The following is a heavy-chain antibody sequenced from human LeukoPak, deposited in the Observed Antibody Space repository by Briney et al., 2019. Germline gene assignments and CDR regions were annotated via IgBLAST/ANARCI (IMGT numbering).Heavy chain of an antibody. CDR2: IKQDGSEK. D-gene: IGHD2-15*01. V-gene: IGHV3-7*01. CDR3: AKDNNIVVVVAAYYMDV. J-gene: IGHJ6*03. Sequence: GGSLRLSCAASGFTFSSYWMSWVRQAPGKGLEWVANIKQDGSEKYYVDSVKGRFTISRDNAKNSLYLQMNSLRAEDTAVYYCAKDNNIVVVVAAYYMDVWGKGTTVTVSS. CDR1: GFTFSSYW.